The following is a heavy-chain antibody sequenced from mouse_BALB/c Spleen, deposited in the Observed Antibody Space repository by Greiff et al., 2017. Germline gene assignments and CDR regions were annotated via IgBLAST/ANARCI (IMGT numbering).Heavy chain of an antibody. CDR3: NAGYDDVFAY. V-gene: IGHV14-4*02. CDR1: GFNIKDTY. Sequence: EVQLQQSGAELVKPGASVKLSCTASGFNIKDTYMHWVKQRPEQGLEWIGWIDPENGDTEYAPKFQGKATMTADTSSNTAYLQLSSLTSEDTAVYYCNAGYDDVFAYWGQGTLVTVSA. J-gene: IGHJ3*01. CDR2: IDPENGDT. D-gene: IGHD2-14*01.